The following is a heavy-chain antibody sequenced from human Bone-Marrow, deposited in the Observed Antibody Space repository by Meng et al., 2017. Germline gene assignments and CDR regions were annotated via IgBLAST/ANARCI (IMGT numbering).Heavy chain of an antibody. CDR3: ARGPTTMAHDFDY. V-gene: IGHV4-34*01. CDR2: INHSGST. Sequence: QARLQERGGGLLKTSGTLSLTCVVSGWVFSDYYWSWIRQPPGKGLEWIGEINHSGSTNYNPSLESRATISVDTSQNNLSLKLSSVTAADSAVYYCARGPTTMAHDFDYWGQGTLVTVSS. CDR1: GWVFSDYY. J-gene: IGHJ4*02. D-gene: IGHD4-11*01.